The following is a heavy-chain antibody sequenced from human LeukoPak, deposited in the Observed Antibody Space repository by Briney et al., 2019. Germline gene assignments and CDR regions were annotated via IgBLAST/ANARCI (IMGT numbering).Heavy chain of an antibody. D-gene: IGHD3-10*01. V-gene: IGHV1-18*01. Sequence: VSVKVSCKASGYTFTSYGISWVRQAPGQGLEWMGWISAYNGNTNYAQKLQGRVTMTTDTSTSTAYMELRSLRSDDTAVYYCARDTHYYGSGSYNWFDPWGQGTLVTVSS. CDR3: ARDTHYYGSGSYNWFDP. J-gene: IGHJ5*02. CDR2: ISAYNGNT. CDR1: GYTFTSYG.